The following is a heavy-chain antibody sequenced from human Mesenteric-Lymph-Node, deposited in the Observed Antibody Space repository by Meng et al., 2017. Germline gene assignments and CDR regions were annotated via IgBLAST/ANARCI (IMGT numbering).Heavy chain of an antibody. J-gene: IGHJ4*02. V-gene: IGHV1-2*06. D-gene: IGHD6-13*01. CDR2: LNPNRGDT. CDR3: AREEGPSSSWYVDY. CDR1: GYTFTDYY. Sequence: QVQLVQSGAEVKKPGASVKVYCKASGYTFTDYYMQWVRQAPGQGLEWMGRLNPNRGDTNYAQKFQGRVTMTRDTSISTAYMELSRLTSDDTAVYYCAREEGPSSSWYVDYWGQGTLVTVSS.